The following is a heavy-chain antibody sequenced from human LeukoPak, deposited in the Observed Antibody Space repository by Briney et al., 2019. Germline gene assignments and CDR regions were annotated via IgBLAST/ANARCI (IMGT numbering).Heavy chain of an antibody. D-gene: IGHD2-2*01. Sequence: ASVKVSCKASGYTFTSYYMHWVRQAPGQGLEWMGIINPSGGSTSYAQKFQGRVTMTRDTSTSTIYMELSSLRSEDTAVYYCARGGRLGYCSSTSCYAPHFDYWGQGTLVTVSS. CDR3: ARGGRLGYCSSTSCYAPHFDY. J-gene: IGHJ4*02. CDR1: GYTFTSYY. CDR2: INPSGGST. V-gene: IGHV1-46*01.